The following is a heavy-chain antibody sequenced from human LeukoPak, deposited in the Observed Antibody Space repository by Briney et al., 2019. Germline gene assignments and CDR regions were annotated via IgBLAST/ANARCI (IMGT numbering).Heavy chain of an antibody. J-gene: IGHJ4*02. CDR3: ARDLSYYGSGSAFDY. D-gene: IGHD3-10*01. V-gene: IGHV1-69*13. CDR1: GGTFSSYA. CDR2: IIPIFGTA. Sequence: SVKVSCKASGGTFSSYAISWVRQAPGQGLEWMGGIIPIFGTANYAQKFQGRVTITADESTSTAYTELSSLRSEDTAVYYCARDLSYYGSGSAFDYWGQGTLVTVSS.